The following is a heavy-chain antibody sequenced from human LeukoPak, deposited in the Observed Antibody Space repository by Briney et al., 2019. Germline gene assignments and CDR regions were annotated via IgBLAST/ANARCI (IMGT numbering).Heavy chain of an antibody. D-gene: IGHD6-13*01. CDR2: IWYDGSNK. Sequence: GGSLRLSCAASGFTFSSYGMHWVRQAPGKGLEWVAVIWYDGSNKYYADSVKGRFTISRDNSKNTLYLQMNSLRAEDTAVYYCARETYSSSWMDYWGQGTLVTVSS. J-gene: IGHJ4*02. V-gene: IGHV3-33*08. CDR1: GFTFSSYG. CDR3: ARETYSSSWMDY.